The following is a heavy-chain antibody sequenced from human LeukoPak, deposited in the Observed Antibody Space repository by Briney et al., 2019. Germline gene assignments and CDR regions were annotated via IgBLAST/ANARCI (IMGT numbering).Heavy chain of an antibody. Sequence: GESLKISCKGSGYSFTSYWIGWVRQMPGKGLEWMGIIYPGDSDTRYSPSFQGQVTISADKSISTAYLQWGSLKASDTAMYYCARLPPGWELYFDYWGQGTLVTVSS. V-gene: IGHV5-51*01. CDR3: ARLPPGWELYFDY. D-gene: IGHD1-26*01. J-gene: IGHJ4*02. CDR2: IYPGDSDT. CDR1: GYSFTSYW.